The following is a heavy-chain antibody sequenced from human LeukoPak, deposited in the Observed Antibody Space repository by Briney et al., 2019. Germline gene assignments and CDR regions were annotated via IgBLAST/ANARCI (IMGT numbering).Heavy chain of an antibody. J-gene: IGHJ4*02. Sequence: GGSLRLSCAVSGFTLSSYWMTWVRQAPGKGLEWVANIKPDGSEKNYADSVKGRFTISRDNAKNSLYLQMSSLRADDTAVYYCARQTERDAYNRFWGQGTLVTVSS. D-gene: IGHD5-24*01. CDR3: ARQTERDAYNRF. V-gene: IGHV3-7*05. CDR2: IKPDGSEK. CDR1: GFTLSSYW.